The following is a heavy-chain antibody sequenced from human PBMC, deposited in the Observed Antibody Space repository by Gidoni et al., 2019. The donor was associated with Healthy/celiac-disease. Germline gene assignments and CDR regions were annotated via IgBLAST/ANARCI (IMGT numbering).Heavy chain of an antibody. CDR2: IYYSGST. CDR1: GGSISSYY. J-gene: IGHJ4*02. CDR3: ARGDDYGGNSGH. V-gene: IGHV4-59*01. D-gene: IGHD4-17*01. Sequence: QVQLQESGPGLVKPSETLYLTCTVSGGSISSYYWSWIRQPPGKGLEWIGYIYYSGSTNYNPSLKSRVTISVDTSKNQFSLKLSSVTAADTAVYYCARGDDYGGNSGHWGQGTLVTVSS.